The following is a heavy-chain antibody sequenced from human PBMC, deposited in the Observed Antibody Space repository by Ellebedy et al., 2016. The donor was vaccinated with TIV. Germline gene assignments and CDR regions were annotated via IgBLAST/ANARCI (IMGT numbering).Heavy chain of an antibody. CDR3: ATSYCSGGSCYSGYFDY. V-gene: IGHV3-9*01. J-gene: IGHJ4*02. CDR1: GFTFDDYA. D-gene: IGHD2-15*01. CDR2: ISWNSGSI. Sequence: GGSLRLXCAASGFTFDDYAMHWVRQAPGKGLEWVSGISWNSGSIGYADSVKGRFTISRDNAKNSLYLQMNSLRAEDTALYYCATSYCSGGSCYSGYFDYWGQGTLVTVSS.